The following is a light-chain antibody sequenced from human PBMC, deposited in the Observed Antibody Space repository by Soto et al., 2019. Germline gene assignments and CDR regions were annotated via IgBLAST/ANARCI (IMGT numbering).Light chain of an antibody. V-gene: IGLV2-14*01. CDR3: ISYTSSSTD. CDR1: SSDVGGYNY. CDR2: DVS. J-gene: IGLJ1*01. Sequence: QSVLTQPASVSGSPGQSITISCTGTSSDVGGYNYVSWYQQHPGKAPKLMIYDVSNRPSGVSNRFSGSKSGNTAFLTISGLQAEDEADYYCISYTSSSTDFGTGTKLTVL.